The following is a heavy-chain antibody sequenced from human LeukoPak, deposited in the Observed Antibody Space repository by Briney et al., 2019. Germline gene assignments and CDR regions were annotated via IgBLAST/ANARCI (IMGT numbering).Heavy chain of an antibody. J-gene: IGHJ5*02. V-gene: IGHV3-30*01. CDR3: ARAYSSSWYAWFDP. CDR1: GFNFAIYT. D-gene: IGHD6-13*01. CDR2: LSNDGTHE. Sequence: GGSLRLSCAASGFNFAIYTMHWVRQAPGKGLEWVALLSNDGTHEIYADSVRGRFTISRDNSENTLYLQMNSLSSEDTARYYCARAYSSSWYAWFDPRGQGTLVTVSS.